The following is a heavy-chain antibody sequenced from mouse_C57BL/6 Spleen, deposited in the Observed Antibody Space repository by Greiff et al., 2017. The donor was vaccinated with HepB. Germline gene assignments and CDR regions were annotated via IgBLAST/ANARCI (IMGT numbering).Heavy chain of an antibody. CDR1: GYTFTSYW. CDR3: ARSLYGSSYVDY. J-gene: IGHJ2*01. V-gene: IGHV1-64*01. CDR2: IHPNSGST. Sequence: QVQLQQPGAELVKPGASVKLSCKASGYTFTSYWMHWVKQRPGQGLEWIGMIHPNSGSTNYNEKFESKATLTVDKSSSTAYMQLSSLTSEDSAVYYCARSLYGSSYVDYWGQGTTLTVSS. D-gene: IGHD1-1*01.